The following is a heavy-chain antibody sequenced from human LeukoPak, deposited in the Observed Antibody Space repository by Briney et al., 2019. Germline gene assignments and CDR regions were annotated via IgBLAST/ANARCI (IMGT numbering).Heavy chain of an antibody. CDR2: IYSSGST. J-gene: IGHJ5*02. CDR1: GGSISEYH. CDR3: ARGGAYNWFDP. V-gene: IGHV4-59*01. Sequence: KPSETLSLTCTVSGGSISEYHWSWIRQSPGKGLEWIGYIYSSGSTNYNPSLKRRVTMSVDTSKNQFFLRLSSVTAADTAVYYCARGGAYNWFDPWGQGTLVTVSS.